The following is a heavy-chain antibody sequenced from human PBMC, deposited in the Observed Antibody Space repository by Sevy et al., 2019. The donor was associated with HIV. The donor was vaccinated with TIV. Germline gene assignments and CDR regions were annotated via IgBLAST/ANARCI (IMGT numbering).Heavy chain of an antibody. CDR2: ISYDGSNK. CDR3: ARLSVYYYDSSGYYTTGNAFDI. CDR1: GFTFSSYA. D-gene: IGHD3-22*01. Sequence: GGSLRLSCAASGFTFSSYAMHWVRQAPGKGLEWVAVISYDGSNKYYADSVKGRFTISRDNSKNTLYLQMNSLRAEDTAVYYCARLSVYYYDSSGYYTTGNAFDIWGQGTMVTVSS. V-gene: IGHV3-30*14. J-gene: IGHJ3*02.